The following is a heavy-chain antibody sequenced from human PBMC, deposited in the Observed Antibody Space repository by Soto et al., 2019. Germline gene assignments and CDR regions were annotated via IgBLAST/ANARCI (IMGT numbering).Heavy chain of an antibody. CDR2: ISHTGTT. CDR3: ASVISGRDEYFDY. Sequence: SETLSLTCAVSGDSISGSQWWSWVRLPPGKGLEWIGEISHTGTTNYTPSLKSRVTMSVDKPKNQFSLNLTSVTAADTAVYYCASVISGRDEYFDYWGQGTVVTVSS. J-gene: IGHJ4*02. V-gene: IGHV4-4*02. D-gene: IGHD2-15*01. CDR1: GDSISGSQW.